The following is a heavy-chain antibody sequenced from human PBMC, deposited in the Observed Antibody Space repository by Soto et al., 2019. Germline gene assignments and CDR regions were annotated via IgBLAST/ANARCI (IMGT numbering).Heavy chain of an antibody. D-gene: IGHD6-19*01. CDR2: IKSKTDGGTT. CDR1: GFTFSNAW. J-gene: IGHJ4*02. CDR3: TTCARPRSSGCDY. Sequence: GGSLRLSCAASGFTFSNAWMSWVRQAPGKGLEWVGRIKSKTDGGTTDYAAPVKGRFTISRDDSKNTLYLQMNSLKTEDTAVYYCTTCARPRSSGCDYWGQGTLVTVSS. V-gene: IGHV3-15*01.